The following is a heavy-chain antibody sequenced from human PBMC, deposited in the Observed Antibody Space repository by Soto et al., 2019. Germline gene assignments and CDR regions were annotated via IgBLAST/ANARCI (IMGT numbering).Heavy chain of an antibody. CDR2: IYYSGTT. V-gene: IGHV4-28*01. CDR1: GYSISSSNW. D-gene: IGHD1-26*01. J-gene: IGHJ4*02. Sequence: PSDTLSLTCAFSGYSISSSNWWCWIRQPPGKGLEWIGYIYYSGTTYYNPSLKSRVTMSVDTSKNQFSLKLTSVTAVDTAVYYCARREIQGPIDYWGQGTLVTVS. CDR3: ARREIQGPIDY.